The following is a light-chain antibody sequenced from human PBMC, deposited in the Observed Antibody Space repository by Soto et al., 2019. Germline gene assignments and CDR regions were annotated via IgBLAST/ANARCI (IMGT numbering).Light chain of an antibody. CDR2: NVY. Sequence: TEHASFSGSPGQSITISCTGTSSDVGAYNFVSWHQQHPGKAPKLMTYNVYDRPSGISYRFSGSKSGNTASLTISGLQGEDEADYYCSAYTVSRTYVFGTGTKV. J-gene: IGLJ1*01. V-gene: IGLV2-14*03. CDR1: SSDVGAYNF. CDR3: SAYTVSRTYV.